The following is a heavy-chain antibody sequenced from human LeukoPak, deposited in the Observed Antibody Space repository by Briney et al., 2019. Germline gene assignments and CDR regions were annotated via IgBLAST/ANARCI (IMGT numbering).Heavy chain of an antibody. V-gene: IGHV3-13*01. J-gene: IGHJ6*04. CDR2: IGTAGDT. CDR1: GFTFSSYD. CDR3: ARDGNYDLWGGYYGGGDV. D-gene: IGHD3-3*01. Sequence: GESLKISCAASGFTFSSYDMHWVRQATGKGLERVSAIGTAGDTYYPGSVKGRFIISRDNSKNTLYLQMNSLRADDTAVYYCARDGNYDLWGGYYGGGDVWGKGTTVTVSS.